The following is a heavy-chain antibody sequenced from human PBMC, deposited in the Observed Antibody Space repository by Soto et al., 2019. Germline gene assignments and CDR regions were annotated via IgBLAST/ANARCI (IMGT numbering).Heavy chain of an antibody. Sequence: SVKVSCKASGGTFSSYAISWVRQAPGQGLEWMGGIIPIFGTANYAQKFQGRVTITVDESTSTAYMELSSLRSEDTAVYYCARRGSSSSGDYYYYGMDVWGQGTTVTVSS. D-gene: IGHD6-6*01. J-gene: IGHJ6*02. CDR2: IIPIFGTA. CDR3: ARRGSSSSGDYYYYGMDV. V-gene: IGHV1-69*13. CDR1: GGTFSSYA.